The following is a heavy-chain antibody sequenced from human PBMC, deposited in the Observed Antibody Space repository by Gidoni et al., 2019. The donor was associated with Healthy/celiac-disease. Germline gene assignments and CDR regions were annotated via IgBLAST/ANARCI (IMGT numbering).Heavy chain of an antibody. CDR2: MYSGGST. Sequence: EVQLVESGGGLVQPGGSLRLSCAASGFTVSSNYMSWVRQAPGKGLERVSVMYSGGSTYYADSVKGRCTISRDNSKNTLYLQMNSLRAEDTAVYYCARDSPDDDYWGQGTLVTVSS. CDR3: ARDSPDDDY. V-gene: IGHV3-66*01. J-gene: IGHJ4*02. CDR1: GFTVSSNY.